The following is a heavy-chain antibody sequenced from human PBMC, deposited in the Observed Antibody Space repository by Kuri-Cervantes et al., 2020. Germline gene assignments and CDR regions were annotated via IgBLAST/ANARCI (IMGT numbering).Heavy chain of an antibody. CDR2: ISSDSRTV. J-gene: IGHJ5*02. CDR3: ASGDYYDSSGYPA. Sequence: GESLKISCAASGFTFSPYPMNWVRQAPGKGLEWISYISSDSRTVYYEDSVKGRFTISRDNAKNTLYLQMNSLRAEDTAVYYCASGDYYDSSGYPAWGQGTLVTVSS. V-gene: IGHV3-48*04. D-gene: IGHD3-22*01. CDR1: GFTFSPYP.